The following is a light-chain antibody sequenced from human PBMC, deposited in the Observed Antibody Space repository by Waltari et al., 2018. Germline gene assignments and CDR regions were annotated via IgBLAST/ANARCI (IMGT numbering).Light chain of an antibody. V-gene: IGKV3-15*01. CDR2: GAF. J-gene: IGKJ3*01. Sequence: EVLITQSPATLSVSPGERATLSCRASQSVSGDLAWYQQKPGQAPRLRIYGAFTRATGVPDRFSGSGSGTDFTLTISSLQSEDFAVYYCQHEFTFGPGTKVDIK. CDR3: QHEFT. CDR1: QSVSGD.